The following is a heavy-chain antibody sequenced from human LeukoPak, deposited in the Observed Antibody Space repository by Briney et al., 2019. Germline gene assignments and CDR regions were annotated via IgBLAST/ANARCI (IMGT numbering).Heavy chain of an antibody. CDR3: ARVSGVWAFDI. Sequence: SETLSPTCTVSGGSISSYYWSWIRQPPGKGLEWIGYIYYSGSTNYNPSLKSRVTISVDTSKNQFSLKLSSVTAADTAVYYCARVSGVWAFDIWGQGTMVTVSS. CDR1: GGSISSYY. CDR2: IYYSGST. V-gene: IGHV4-59*01. J-gene: IGHJ3*02. D-gene: IGHD2-8*01.